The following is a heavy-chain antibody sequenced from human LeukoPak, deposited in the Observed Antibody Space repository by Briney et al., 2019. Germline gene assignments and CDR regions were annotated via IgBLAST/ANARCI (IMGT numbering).Heavy chain of an antibody. CDR1: GFTFRNYA. D-gene: IGHD3-3*01. CDR2: VSGNGGNT. V-gene: IGHV3-23*01. J-gene: IGHJ6*03. Sequence: GGSLRLSCAASGFTFRNYAMTWVRQAPGKGLEWVSTVSGNGGNTYYADSVKGRFTISRDNSKNTLYLQMNSLRAEDTAVYYCAKDEPEYYDFWSGYFSYYYMDVWGKGTMVTVSS. CDR3: AKDEPEYYDFWSGYFSYYYMDV.